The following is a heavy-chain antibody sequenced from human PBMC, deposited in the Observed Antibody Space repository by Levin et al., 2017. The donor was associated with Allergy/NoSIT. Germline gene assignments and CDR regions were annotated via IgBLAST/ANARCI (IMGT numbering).Heavy chain of an antibody. J-gene: IGHJ4*02. CDR1: GFRFDYYA. CDR3: ERDSEKRVDTPLVTALDS. V-gene: IGHV3-9*01. Sequence: LSLTCAASGFRFDYYAMHWVRQGPAKGLEWVSSITWNSGNIVYAASLKGRFTISRDNAKNSLYLQMNGLKTEDTGLYFCERDSEKRVDTPLVTALDSWGQGTLVTVSS. CDR2: ITWNSGNI. D-gene: IGHD5-18*01.